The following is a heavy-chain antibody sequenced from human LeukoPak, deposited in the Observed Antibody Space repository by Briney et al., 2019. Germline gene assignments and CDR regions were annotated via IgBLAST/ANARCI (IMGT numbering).Heavy chain of an antibody. D-gene: IGHD6-19*01. CDR2: IYSGGST. Sequence: PGGSLRLSCAASGFTVSSDYMSWVRQAPGKGLEWVSVIYSGGSTYYADSVKGRFTISRDNSKNTLYLQMNSLRAEDTAVYYCASQKQPRIAVAGFDCWGQGTLVTVSS. CDR3: ASQKQPRIAVAGFDC. V-gene: IGHV3-53*01. J-gene: IGHJ4*02. CDR1: GFTVSSDY.